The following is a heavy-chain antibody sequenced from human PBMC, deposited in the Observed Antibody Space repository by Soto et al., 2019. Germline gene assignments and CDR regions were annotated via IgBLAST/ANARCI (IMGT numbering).Heavy chain of an antibody. CDR3: ARDLLSWFPDDNVVVVPAAIEY. V-gene: IGHV1-69*04. CDR2: IIPILGIA. Sequence: ASVKVSCKASGGTFSSYTISWVRQAPGQGLEWMGRIIPILGIANYAQKFQGRVTITADKSTSTAYMELSSLRSEDTAVYYCARDLLSWFPDDNVVVVPAAIEYWGQGTLVTVSS. CDR1: GGTFSSYT. D-gene: IGHD2-2*01. J-gene: IGHJ4*02.